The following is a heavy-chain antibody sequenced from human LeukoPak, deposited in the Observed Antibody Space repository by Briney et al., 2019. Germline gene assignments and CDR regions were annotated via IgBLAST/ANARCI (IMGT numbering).Heavy chain of an antibody. CDR2: ISYDGSNR. V-gene: IGHV3-30*18. CDR1: GFTFSSYG. CDR3: AKGSDYPDN. J-gene: IGHJ4*02. Sequence: GGSLRLSCAASGFTFSSYGMHWVRQAPGKGLEWVAVISYDGSNRYYADSVKGRFTISRDNSKNTLYLQMNSLRAEDTCVYYCAKGSDYPDNWGQGTLVTVSS.